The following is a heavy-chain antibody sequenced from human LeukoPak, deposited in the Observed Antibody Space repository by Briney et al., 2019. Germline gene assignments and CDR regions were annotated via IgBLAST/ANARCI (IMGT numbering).Heavy chain of an antibody. CDR2: IYYNGGT. J-gene: IGHJ3*02. D-gene: IGHD6-13*01. V-gene: IGHV4-39*01. CDR1: GGSIGSSTYY. CDR3: ARRIVAAGNDAFDI. Sequence: PSETLSLTCTVSGGSIGSSTYYWGWIRQPPGKGLEWIGSIYYNGGTYYNPSLKSRVTISVDTSKNQFSLKLSSVTAADTAIYYCARRIVAAGNDAFDIWGQGTMVTV.